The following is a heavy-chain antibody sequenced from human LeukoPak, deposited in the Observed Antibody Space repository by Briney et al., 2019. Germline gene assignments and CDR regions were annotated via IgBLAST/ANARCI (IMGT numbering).Heavy chain of an antibody. CDR1: GFTFSSYS. J-gene: IGHJ4*02. Sequence: GGSLRLSCAASGFTFSSYSMNWVRQAPGKGLEWVSYISSSSSTIYYADSVKGRFTISRDNAKNSLYLQMNSLRAEDTAVYYCAREITRSYSSGRYGNYWGQGTLVTVSS. V-gene: IGHV3-48*04. CDR3: AREITRSYSSGRYGNY. CDR2: ISSSSSTI. D-gene: IGHD6-19*01.